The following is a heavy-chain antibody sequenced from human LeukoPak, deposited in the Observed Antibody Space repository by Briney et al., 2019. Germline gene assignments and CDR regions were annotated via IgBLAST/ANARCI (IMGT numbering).Heavy chain of an antibody. CDR1: GYTFSGYY. CDR2: INPNSGGT. D-gene: IGHD3-22*01. V-gene: IGHV1-2*02. CDR3: ATAEVVVITTAFDY. Sequence: GASMKGSCKASGYTFSGYYMHWVRQAPGQGLEWMEWINPNSGGTNYAQKFQGRVTMTRDTSISTAYMELSRLRSDDTAVYYCATAEVVVITTAFDYWGQGTLVTVSS. J-gene: IGHJ4*02.